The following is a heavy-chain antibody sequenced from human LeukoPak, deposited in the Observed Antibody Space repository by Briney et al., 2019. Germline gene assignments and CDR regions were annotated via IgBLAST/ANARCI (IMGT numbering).Heavy chain of an antibody. CDR3: ARYGLLGLSEINGFDI. CDR2: IQYSGNT. J-gene: IGHJ3*02. Sequence: PSETLSLTCTVSGGSISSSSYYWGWIRQSPGKGLEWLTSIQYSGNTYYNPSLKSRVTISLDNSRNQFSLKVASVTAADTAVYYCARYGLLGLSEINGFDIWGQGTKVTVSS. D-gene: IGHD2-2*01. V-gene: IGHV4-39*07. CDR1: GGSISSSSYY.